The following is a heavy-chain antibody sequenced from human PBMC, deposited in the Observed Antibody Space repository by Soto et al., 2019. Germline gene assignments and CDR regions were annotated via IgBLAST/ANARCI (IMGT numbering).Heavy chain of an antibody. CDR1: GGTFSSYT. CDR3: AREGAVARTNAFDI. Sequence: ASVKVSCKASGGTFSSYTISWVRQAPGQGLEWMGRIITNNGQTNYAQKLQGRVTMTTDTSTSTAYMELRSLRSDDTAVYYCAREGAVARTNAFDIWGQGTMVTVSS. V-gene: IGHV1-18*01. D-gene: IGHD6-19*01. J-gene: IGHJ3*02. CDR2: IITNNGQT.